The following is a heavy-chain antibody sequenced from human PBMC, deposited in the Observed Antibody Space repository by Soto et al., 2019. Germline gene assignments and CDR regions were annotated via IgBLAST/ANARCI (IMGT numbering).Heavy chain of an antibody. D-gene: IGHD2-2*01. CDR2: ISSSSSYI. J-gene: IGHJ4*02. V-gene: IGHV3-21*01. CDR1: GFTFSSYS. CDR3: ARGGRVVVPAAMEVDY. Sequence: RGALRVSCASSGFTFSSYSMNWVRQAPGKGLDWVSSISSSSSYIYYADSVKGRFTISRDNAKNSLYLQMNSLRAEDTAVYYCARGGRVVVPAAMEVDYWGQGTLVTVSS.